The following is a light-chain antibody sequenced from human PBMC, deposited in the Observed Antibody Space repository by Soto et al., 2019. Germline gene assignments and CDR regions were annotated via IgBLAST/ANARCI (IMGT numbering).Light chain of an antibody. CDR3: QQYNNWPPIT. CDR2: GAS. Sequence: EIVMTQSPATLSVSPGERATLSCRASQSVSSNLAWYQQKPGQAPKLLIYGASTRATGIPARFSGSGSGTEFTLTISSLQSEYFAVYYCQQYNNWPPITFSQGTRLEIK. J-gene: IGKJ5*01. V-gene: IGKV3-15*01. CDR1: QSVSSN.